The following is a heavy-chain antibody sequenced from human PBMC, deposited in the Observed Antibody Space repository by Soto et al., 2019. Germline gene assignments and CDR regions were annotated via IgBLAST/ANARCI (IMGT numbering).Heavy chain of an antibody. CDR1: GGTFSSYT. CDR3: ASEDRAGYFVVVVAATRAFDI. D-gene: IGHD2-15*01. V-gene: IGHV1-69*02. Sequence: QVQLVQSGAEVKKPGSSVKVSCKASGGTFSSYTISWVRQAPGQGLEWMGRIIPILGIANYAQKLQGRVTITADKSTXTGXRXRSSLRSEHTAVSYCASEDRAGYFVVVVAATRAFDIWGEGTMVTVSS. J-gene: IGHJ3*02. CDR2: IIPILGIA.